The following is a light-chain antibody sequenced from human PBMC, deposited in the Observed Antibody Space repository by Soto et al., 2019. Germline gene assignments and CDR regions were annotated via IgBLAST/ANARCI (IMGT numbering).Light chain of an antibody. Sequence: DIQLTQSPSFLSASVGDRVTITCRASQGISSYVAWYQQKPGRAPRLLIYDTSTLQSGVPSRFSGSGSGPEFTLTISSLQPEDFATYYCQQLNSYTNTFGGGTKVEIK. V-gene: IGKV1-9*01. CDR1: QGISSY. CDR2: DTS. CDR3: QQLNSYTNT. J-gene: IGKJ4*01.